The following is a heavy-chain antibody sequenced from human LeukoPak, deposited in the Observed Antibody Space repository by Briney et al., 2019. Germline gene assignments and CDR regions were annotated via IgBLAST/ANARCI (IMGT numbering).Heavy chain of an antibody. J-gene: IGHJ4*02. CDR2: IWYDGSNK. CDR1: GFIFSGYG. D-gene: IGHD5-24*01. Sequence: GRSLRLSCVASGFIFSGYGMHWVRQAPGKGLEWVAVIWYDGSNKYYADSVKGRFTISRDNSKNTLYLQMNSLRAEGTAVFYCARGNFRRDGYNFDYWGQGTLVTVSS. V-gene: IGHV3-33*01. CDR3: ARGNFRRDGYNFDY.